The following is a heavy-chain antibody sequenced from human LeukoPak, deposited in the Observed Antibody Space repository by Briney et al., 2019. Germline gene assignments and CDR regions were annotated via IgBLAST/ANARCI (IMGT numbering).Heavy chain of an antibody. V-gene: IGHV3-53*01. D-gene: IGHD4/OR15-4a*01. CDR2: IYSGTT. CDR1: GFSVSDNS. CDR3: ARRAGAYSHPYDY. J-gene: IGHJ4*02. Sequence: GGSLRLSCTVSGFSVSDNSMSWVRQAPGKGLEWVSFIYSGTTHYSDSVKGRFTISRDSSKNTLYLQMNSLRAEDTAVYYCARRAGAYSHPYDYWGQGTLVTVSS.